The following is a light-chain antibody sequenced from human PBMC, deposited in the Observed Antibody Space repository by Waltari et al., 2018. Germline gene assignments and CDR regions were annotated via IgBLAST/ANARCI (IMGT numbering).Light chain of an antibody. J-gene: IGLJ3*02. CDR1: SGSIASNY. CDR2: EDN. V-gene: IGLV6-57*01. Sequence: NFMLTQPHSVSESPGKTVTISCTRRSGSIASNYVQWYQQRPGSSPTAVIYEDNQRPSGVPDRFSGSIDSSSNSASLTISGLKTEDEADYYCQSYDNRNHWVFGGGTKLTVL. CDR3: QSYDNRNHWV.